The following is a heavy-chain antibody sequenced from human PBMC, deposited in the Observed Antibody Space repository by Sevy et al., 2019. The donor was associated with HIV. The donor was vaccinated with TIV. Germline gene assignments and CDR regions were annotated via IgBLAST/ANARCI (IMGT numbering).Heavy chain of an antibody. V-gene: IGHV3-23*01. CDR1: GFTFSKYS. Sequence: GGSLGLSCAASGFTFSKYSMSWVRQPPGKGLEWVSTLSFGCGEINYADSVKGRFTISRDNSKSSVYLQMNNLRPEDTAVYYCAREGCTKPHDYWGQGTLVIVSS. J-gene: IGHJ4*02. CDR2: LSFGCGEI. D-gene: IGHD2-8*01. CDR3: AREGCTKPHDY.